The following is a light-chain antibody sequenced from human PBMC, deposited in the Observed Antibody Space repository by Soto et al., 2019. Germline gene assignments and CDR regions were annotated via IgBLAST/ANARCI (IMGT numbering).Light chain of an antibody. V-gene: IGLV1-44*01. CDR3: SSYTSSSPPCYV. Sequence: QSVLTQPPSASGTPGQRVTISCSGSSSNIGSNTVNWYQQLPGTAPKLLIYSNNQRPSGVPDRFSGSKSGTSASLAISGLQSEDEADYYCSSYTSSSPPCYVFGTGTKVTVL. CDR1: SSNIGSNT. J-gene: IGLJ1*01. CDR2: SNN.